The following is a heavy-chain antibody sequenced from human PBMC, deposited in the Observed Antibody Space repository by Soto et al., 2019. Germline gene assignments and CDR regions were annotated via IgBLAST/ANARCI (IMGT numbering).Heavy chain of an antibody. Sequence: WTWIRQSPGKGLEWIGQISRTGRTKYNPSLESRVTISVDTSRKQFSLKLTSVTAADTALYYCARDDTTGLFDFWGQGTLVTVSS. CDR2: ISRTGRT. J-gene: IGHJ4*02. D-gene: IGHD4-17*01. V-gene: IGHV4-59*01. CDR3: ARDDTTGLFDF.